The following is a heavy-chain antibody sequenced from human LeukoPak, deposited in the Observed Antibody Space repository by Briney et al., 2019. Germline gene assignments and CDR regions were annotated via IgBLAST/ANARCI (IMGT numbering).Heavy chain of an antibody. D-gene: IGHD2-2*01. J-gene: IGHJ5*02. CDR3: ARDGCSSTSCGGPLTGWFDP. V-gene: IGHV4-4*07. Sequence: SETLSLTCTVSGGSISSYYWSWIRQPAGKGLEWIGRIYASGSTNYNPSLKSRVTISVDTSKNQFSLKLSSVTAADTAVYYCARDGCSSTSCGGPLTGWFDPWGQGTLVTVSS. CDR1: GGSISSYY. CDR2: IYASGST.